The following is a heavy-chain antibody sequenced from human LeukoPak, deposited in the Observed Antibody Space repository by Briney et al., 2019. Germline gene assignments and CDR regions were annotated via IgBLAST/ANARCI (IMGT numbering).Heavy chain of an antibody. CDR2: INPNSGNT. D-gene: IGHD4-17*01. V-gene: IGHV1-8*01. CDR3: ARGGYGDYVDYYYYYGMDV. Sequence: ASVQGSCNASGYTFTSYDINWVRQATGQGLEWMGWINPNSGNTGYAQKFQGRVTMTMNGSICTAYKELSSLRSEGTAVYYCARGGYGDYVDYYYYYGMDVWGQGATVTVSS. CDR1: GYTFTSYD. J-gene: IGHJ6*02.